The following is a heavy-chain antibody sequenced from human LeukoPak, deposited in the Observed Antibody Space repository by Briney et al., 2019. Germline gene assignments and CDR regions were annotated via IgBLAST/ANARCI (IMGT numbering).Heavy chain of an antibody. J-gene: IGHJ4*02. CDR2: IYTSGDT. V-gene: IGHV4-61*02. CDR1: GGSISSTSYY. D-gene: IGHD6-13*01. Sequence: PSETLSLTCTVSGGSISSTSYYWSWIRQPAGKGLEWIGRIYTSGDTNYSPSLKSRVTISVDTSKNQFSLKLSSVTAADTAVYYCARVRGIAAAAHFDYWGQGTLVTVSS. CDR3: ARVRGIAAAAHFDY.